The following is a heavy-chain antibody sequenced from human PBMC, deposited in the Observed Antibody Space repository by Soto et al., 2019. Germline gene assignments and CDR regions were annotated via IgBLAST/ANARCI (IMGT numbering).Heavy chain of an antibody. V-gene: IGHV4-39*01. D-gene: IGHD6-6*01. CDR2: IYYDGST. J-gene: IGHJ4*02. Sequence: SETLSLTCTVSGASISSSSFYWGWIRQPPGKGLESIANIYYDGSTYYNPSLKSRVTISFDTSKNQFSLKLSSVTAADTAVYYCARSQIVPRLFMSPYDSGGQGPPVT. CDR1: GASISSSSFY. CDR3: ARSQIVPRLFMSPYDS.